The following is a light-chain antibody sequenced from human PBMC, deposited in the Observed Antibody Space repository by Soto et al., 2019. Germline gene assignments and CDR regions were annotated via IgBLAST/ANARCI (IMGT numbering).Light chain of an antibody. J-gene: IGKJ5*01. Sequence: DIQMTHSPSSLSASVVYRFTITFRASQSISSYLNWYHQKPGKAPKLLIYAASSLQSGVPSRFSGSGSGTDFTLTISSLQPEDFATYYCQQSYSTPITFGQGTGLE. V-gene: IGKV1-39*01. CDR3: QQSYSTPIT. CDR2: AAS. CDR1: QSISSY.